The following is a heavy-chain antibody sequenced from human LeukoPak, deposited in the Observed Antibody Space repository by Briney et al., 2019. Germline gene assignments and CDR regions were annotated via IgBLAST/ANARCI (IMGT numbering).Heavy chain of an antibody. V-gene: IGHV4-4*07. CDR1: GSSISSYY. CDR3: ARGPYSYDSSGAFDI. D-gene: IGHD3-22*01. Sequence: SETLSLTCTVSGSSISSYYWSWIRQPAGKGLEWIGRISSSGSTNYNPSLKSRVTISVDTSKNQFSLKLSSVTAADTAVYFCARGPYSYDSSGAFDIWGQGTMVTVSS. CDR2: ISSSGST. J-gene: IGHJ3*02.